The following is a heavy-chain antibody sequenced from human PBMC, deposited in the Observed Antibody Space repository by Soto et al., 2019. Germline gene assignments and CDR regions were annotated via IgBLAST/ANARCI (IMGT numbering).Heavy chain of an antibody. J-gene: IGHJ5*02. D-gene: IGHD3-22*01. Sequence: QEQLVQSGAEVKKPGSSVQVSCKASGGTFINQPITWVRKAPGQGLEWMGGVIPIFGTTNYAQNLQGRVTISADKSTLTSYRELHSLTSDNTALYYCARDRTDSGYYTNWLDPWGQGTQVTVSS. V-gene: IGHV1-69*06. CDR2: VIPIFGTT. CDR1: GGTFINQP. CDR3: ARDRTDSGYYTNWLDP.